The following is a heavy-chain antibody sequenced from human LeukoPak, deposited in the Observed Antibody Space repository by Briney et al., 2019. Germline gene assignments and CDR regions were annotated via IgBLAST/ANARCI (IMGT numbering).Heavy chain of an antibody. Sequence: SGAVPLTCPCSGGIFSGYYWSGLRQPTAKGVDWVGQINHSGSTHYHPSLKSRLTISLDRSKNQFSLKLSSVTAADTAVYYCARGNFGYSRWIQLWPFVYWGQGTLDTVSS. V-gene: IGHV4-34*01. J-gene: IGHJ4*02. D-gene: IGHD5-18*01. CDR1: GGIFSGYY. CDR2: INHSGST. CDR3: ARGNFGYSRWIQLWPFVY.